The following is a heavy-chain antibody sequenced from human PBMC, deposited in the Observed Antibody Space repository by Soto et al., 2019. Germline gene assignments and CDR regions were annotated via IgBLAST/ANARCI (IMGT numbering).Heavy chain of an antibody. D-gene: IGHD2-15*01. J-gene: IGHJ4*02. CDR1: GFTFSSYG. CDR3: ASLYCSGGSCHLNDY. V-gene: IGHV3-33*01. Sequence: QVQLVESGGGVVQPGRSLRLSCAASGFTFSSYGMHWVRQAPGKGLEWVAVIWYDGSNKYYADSVKGRFTISRDNSKNTLYLQMNSLRAEDTAVYYCASLYCSGGSCHLNDYWGQGTLVTVSS. CDR2: IWYDGSNK.